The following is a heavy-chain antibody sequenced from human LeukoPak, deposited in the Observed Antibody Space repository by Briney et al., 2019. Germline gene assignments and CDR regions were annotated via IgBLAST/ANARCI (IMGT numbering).Heavy chain of an antibody. Sequence: PSETLSLTCAAYGGSFSGYYLSWIRQPPGKGLEWIGEINHSGSTNYNPSLKSRVTISVDTSKNQFSLKLSSVTAADTAVYYWARGGERRYYYDSSGLGGFDYWGQGTLFTVSS. CDR1: GGSFSGYY. CDR2: INHSGST. CDR3: ARGGERRYYYDSSGLGGFDY. V-gene: IGHV4-34*01. D-gene: IGHD3-22*01. J-gene: IGHJ4*02.